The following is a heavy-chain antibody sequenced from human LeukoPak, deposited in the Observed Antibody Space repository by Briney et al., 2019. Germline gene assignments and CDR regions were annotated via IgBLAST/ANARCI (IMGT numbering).Heavy chain of an antibody. D-gene: IGHD3-3*01. V-gene: IGHV3-23*01. Sequence: GGSLRLSCAASGFTFSNYAMSWVRQAPGKGLEWVSTISGGDGTTYYADSVKGRFTISRDNSKNTLYLQMNSLRAEDTAVYYCARGEGYFDYWGQGTLVTVSS. J-gene: IGHJ4*02. CDR1: GFTFSNYA. CDR3: ARGEGYFDY. CDR2: ISGGDGTT.